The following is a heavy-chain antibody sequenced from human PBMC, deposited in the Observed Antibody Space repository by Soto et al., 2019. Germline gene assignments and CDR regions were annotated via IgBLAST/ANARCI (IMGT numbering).Heavy chain of an antibody. J-gene: IGHJ5*02. CDR2: IFSSGST. Sequence: RTCTVSGVSITYYSWVWIRQPAGKGLEWIGRIFSSGSTNYNPSLKGRITMSLDTSKNQFSLKLNSATATDTAVYFCARDQGVVVTADNWFDPWGQGIL. CDR1: GVSITYYS. CDR3: ARDQGVVVTADNWFDP. D-gene: IGHD2-21*02. V-gene: IGHV4-4*07.